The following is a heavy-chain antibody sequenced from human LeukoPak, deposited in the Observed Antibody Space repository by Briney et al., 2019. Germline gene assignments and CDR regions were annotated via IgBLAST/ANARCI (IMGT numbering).Heavy chain of an antibody. CDR1: GFTFSSYW. CDR2: IKQDGSDK. CDR3: TRDHQVAADY. V-gene: IGHV3-7*01. D-gene: IGHD6-19*01. Sequence: GGSLRLPCAASGFTFSSYWMSWVRQAPGKGLGWVANIKQDGSDKYYVDSVRGRFTISRDNAKNTLYLQMNSMRAEDTAVYYCTRDHQVAADYWGQGTLVTVSS. J-gene: IGHJ4*02.